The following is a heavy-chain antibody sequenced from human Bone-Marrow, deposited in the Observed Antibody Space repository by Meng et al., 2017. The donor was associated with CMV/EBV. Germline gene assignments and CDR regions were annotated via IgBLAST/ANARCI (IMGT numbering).Heavy chain of an antibody. D-gene: IGHD1-1*01. CDR1: GGSISSNSFY. V-gene: IGHV4-39*01. J-gene: IGHJ5*02. CDR3: ARGCRGTAANWFDP. CDR2: INYSGST. Sequence: QLQLQESVPGLVKPSETLSLTCTVSGGSISSNSFYWGWIRQPPGKGLEWIGSINYSGSTYYNPSLKSRVTISVDTSKNQFSLKLISVTAADTAVYYCARGCRGTAANWFDPWGQGTLVTVSS.